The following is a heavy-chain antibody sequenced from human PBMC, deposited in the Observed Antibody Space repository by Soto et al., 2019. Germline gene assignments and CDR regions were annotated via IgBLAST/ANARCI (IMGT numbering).Heavy chain of an antibody. J-gene: IGHJ5*02. CDR2: INHSGST. CDR1: GGSFSGYY. V-gene: IGHV4-34*01. CDR3: ARGYRVGATTGGFDP. D-gene: IGHD1-26*01. Sequence: PSETLSLTCAVYGGSFSGYYWSWIRQPPGKGLEWIGEINHSGSTNYNPSLKSRVTISVDTSKNQFSLKLSSVTAADTAVYYCARGYRVGATTGGFDPWGQGTRVTVSS.